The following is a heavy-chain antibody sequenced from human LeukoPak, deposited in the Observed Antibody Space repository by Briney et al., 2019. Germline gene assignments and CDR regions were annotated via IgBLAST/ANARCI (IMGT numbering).Heavy chain of an antibody. J-gene: IGHJ5*02. Sequence: PSETLSLTCAVYGGSFSGYYWSWIRQPPGKGLEWIGEINHSGSTNYNPSLKSRVTISVDTSKNQFSLKLSSVTAADTAVYYCARARASLAHWFDPWGQGTLVTVSS. CDR1: GGSFSGYY. CDR3: ARARASLAHWFDP. CDR2: INHSGST. D-gene: IGHD3-10*01. V-gene: IGHV4-34*01.